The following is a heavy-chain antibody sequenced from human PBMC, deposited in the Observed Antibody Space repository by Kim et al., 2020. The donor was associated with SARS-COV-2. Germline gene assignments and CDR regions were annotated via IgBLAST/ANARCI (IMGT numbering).Heavy chain of an antibody. V-gene: IGHV3-30*04. CDR3: ARAYASGSPGY. Sequence: GGSLRLSCAASGVTFSSYSVHWVRQAPGKGLEWVAIISYDGSNEYYADSVKGRFTISRDNSKNTLYLQMNSLRAEDTAVYYCARAYASGSPGYWGLGTQV. J-gene: IGHJ4*02. CDR2: ISYDGSNE. D-gene: IGHD3-10*01. CDR1: GVTFSSYS.